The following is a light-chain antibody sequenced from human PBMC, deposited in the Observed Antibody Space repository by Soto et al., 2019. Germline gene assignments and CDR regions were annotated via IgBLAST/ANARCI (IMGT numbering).Light chain of an antibody. V-gene: IGKV1-33*01. CDR2: GAS. CDR3: QHYNNLPPFT. Sequence: DIQMTQSPSSLSASVGARVSITCQASQDIGTSLSWFQHKPGRAPKLLIYGASYLETGVPSRFRGSGSGTDFTFTSTSLQPEDIATYYCQHYNNLPPFTFGPGTIVDIK. CDR1: QDIGTS. J-gene: IGKJ3*01.